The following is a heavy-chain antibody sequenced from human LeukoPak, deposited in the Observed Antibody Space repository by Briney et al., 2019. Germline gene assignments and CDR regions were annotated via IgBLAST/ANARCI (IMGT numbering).Heavy chain of an antibody. V-gene: IGHV4-34*01. D-gene: IGHD1-1*01. CDR1: GGSFSGYY. CDR3: ARDWNDGDAFDI. J-gene: IGHJ3*02. Sequence: PSETLSLTCAVYGGSFSGYYWSWIRQPPGKGLEWIGGINHSGSTNYNPSLKSRVTISVDTSKNQFSLKLSSVTAADTAVYYCARDWNDGDAFDIWGQGTMVTVSS. CDR2: INHSGST.